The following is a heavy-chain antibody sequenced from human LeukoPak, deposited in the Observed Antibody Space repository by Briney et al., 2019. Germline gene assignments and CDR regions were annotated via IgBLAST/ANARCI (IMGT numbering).Heavy chain of an antibody. Sequence: GGSLRPSCAASGFTFRSCAMIWVRQAPGKGLEWVSGVSGSGGSTYYADSLKGRFTISRNNSKNTLYLQMNSLRAEDTAVYYCAKASDFWSGPIDYWGQGTLVTVSS. CDR1: GFTFRSCA. V-gene: IGHV3-23*01. CDR2: VSGSGGST. D-gene: IGHD3-3*01. J-gene: IGHJ4*02. CDR3: AKASDFWSGPIDY.